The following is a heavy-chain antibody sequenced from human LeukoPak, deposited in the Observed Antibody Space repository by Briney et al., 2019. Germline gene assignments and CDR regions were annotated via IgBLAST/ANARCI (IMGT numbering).Heavy chain of an antibody. CDR1: GFTFSSYA. J-gene: IGHJ4*02. V-gene: IGHV4-34*01. CDR2: INHSGST. D-gene: IGHD6-19*01. Sequence: PGGSLRLSCAASGFTFSSYAMSWVRQAPGKGLEWIGEINHSGSTNYNPSLKSRVTISVDTSKNQFSLKLSSVTAADTAVYYCARVPRFYSSGWQFTGYYFDYWGQGTLVTVSS. CDR3: ARVPRFYSSGWQFTGYYFDY.